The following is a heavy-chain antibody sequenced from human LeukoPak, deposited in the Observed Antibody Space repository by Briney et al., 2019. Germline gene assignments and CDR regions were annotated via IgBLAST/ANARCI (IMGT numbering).Heavy chain of an antibody. CDR1: GYTFTSYG. D-gene: IGHD6-25*01. CDR3: ARDPSGYYYMDV. J-gene: IGHJ6*03. V-gene: IGHV1-18*01. Sequence: GASVKVSCKASGYTFTSYGISWVRQAPGQGLEWMGRISAYNGNTNYAQKLQGRVTMTTDTSTSTVYMELSSLRSEDTAVYYCARDPSGYYYMDVWGKGTTVTVSS. CDR2: ISAYNGNT.